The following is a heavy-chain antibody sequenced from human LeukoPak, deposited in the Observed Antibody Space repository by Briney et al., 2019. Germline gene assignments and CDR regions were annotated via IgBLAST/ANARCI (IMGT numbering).Heavy chain of an antibody. V-gene: IGHV4-59*01. Sequence: SETLSLTCTVSGGSISSYYWSWIRQPPGKGLEWIGYIYYSGSTNYNPSLKSRVTISVDTSKNQFSLKLSSVTAADTAVYYCARASEYSSSYDYWGQGTLVTVSS. J-gene: IGHJ4*02. CDR3: ARASEYSSSYDY. D-gene: IGHD6-6*01. CDR2: IYYSGST. CDR1: GGSISSYY.